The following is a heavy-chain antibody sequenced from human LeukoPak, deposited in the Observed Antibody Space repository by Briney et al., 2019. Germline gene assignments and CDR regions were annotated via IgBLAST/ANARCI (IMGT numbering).Heavy chain of an antibody. CDR2: ISGSGGST. CDR3: AKLVLAMIVVAGFDP. V-gene: IGHV3-23*01. J-gene: IGHJ5*02. Sequence: GGSLRLSCAASGFTFSSYAMSWVRQAPGKGLEWVSAISGSGGSTYYADSVKGRFTISRDNSKNTLYLQMNSLRAEDTAVYYCAKLVLAMIVVAGFDPWGQGTLVTVSS. D-gene: IGHD3-22*01. CDR1: GFTFSSYA.